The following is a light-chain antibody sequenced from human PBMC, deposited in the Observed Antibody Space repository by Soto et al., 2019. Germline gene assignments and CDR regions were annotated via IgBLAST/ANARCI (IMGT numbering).Light chain of an antibody. V-gene: IGKV3-15*01. CDR1: QSVSRN. CDR2: GAS. J-gene: IGKJ1*01. Sequence: EVVLTQSPGTLSLSPGERATLSCRASQSVSRNYLAWYQKKPGQAPRLLIHGASTRATGIPARFSGSGSGADFTLAISSLQSEDFAVYYCQQYNNWPWTFGQGTKVDIK. CDR3: QQYNNWPWT.